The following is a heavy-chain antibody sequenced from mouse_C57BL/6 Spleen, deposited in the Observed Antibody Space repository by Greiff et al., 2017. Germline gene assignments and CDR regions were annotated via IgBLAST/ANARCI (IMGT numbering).Heavy chain of an antibody. CDR2: IWGGGST. Sequence: VQLQQSGPGLVAPSQSLSITCTVSGFSLTSYGVDWVRQPPGKGLEWLGVIWGGGSTNYNSALMSRLSISNNTSKSQVFLKMNSLQTDDTAMYYCSKHGDKGDYYAMDYWGQGTLVTVSS. CDR3: SKHGDKGDYYAMDY. J-gene: IGHJ4*01. CDR1: GFSLTSYG. V-gene: IGHV2-9*01.